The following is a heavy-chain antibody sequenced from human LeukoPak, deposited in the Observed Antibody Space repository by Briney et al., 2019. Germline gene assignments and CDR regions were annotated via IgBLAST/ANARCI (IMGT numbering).Heavy chain of an antibody. CDR2: ISYDGSNK. J-gene: IGHJ4*02. D-gene: IGHD2-2*02. V-gene: IGHV3-30-3*01. CDR1: GFTFSGYA. Sequence: GGSLRLSCAASGFTFSGYAMHWVRQAPGKGLEWVAVISYDGSNKYYADSVKGRFTISRDSSKNTLYLQMNSLRAEDTAVYYCASGPGGYCNSTSCYTHDYWGQGTLVTVSP. CDR3: ASGPGGYCNSTSCYTHDY.